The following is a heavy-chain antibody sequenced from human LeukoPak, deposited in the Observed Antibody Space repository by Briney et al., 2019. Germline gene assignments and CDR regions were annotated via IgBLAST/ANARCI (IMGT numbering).Heavy chain of an antibody. J-gene: IGHJ3*02. CDR2: INPSGGST. V-gene: IGHV1-46*03. CDR3: ARDQGFSGWFHDAFDI. CDR1: GYTFTIYY. Sequence: ASVKASCKASGYTFTIYYMHWVQQAPGQGLEWMGIINPSGGSTSYAQKFQCRVTMTRDTSTSTVYMELSSLRSEDTAVYYCARDQGFSGWFHDAFDIWGQGTMVTVSS. D-gene: IGHD6-19*01.